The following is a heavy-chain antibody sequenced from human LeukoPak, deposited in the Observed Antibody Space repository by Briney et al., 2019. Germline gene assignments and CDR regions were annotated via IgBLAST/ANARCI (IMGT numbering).Heavy chain of an antibody. CDR3: ARESTVTLFDS. D-gene: IGHD4-17*01. V-gene: IGHV4-59*01. Sequence: KPSETLSLTCTVSGGSIGSYYWSWIRQPPGKGLECIGYIYYSGSTNYNPSLKRRVTISVDTSKNQFSLKLSSVTAADTAVYYCARESTVTLFDSWGQGTLVTVSS. J-gene: IGHJ4*02. CDR1: GGSIGSYY. CDR2: IYYSGST.